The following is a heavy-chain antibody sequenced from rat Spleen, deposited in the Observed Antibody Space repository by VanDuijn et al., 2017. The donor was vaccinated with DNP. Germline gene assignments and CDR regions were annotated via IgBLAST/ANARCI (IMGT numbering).Heavy chain of an antibody. CDR3: ATGGAGIWFAY. D-gene: IGHD4-2*01. Sequence: EVQLQESGPGLVKPSQSLSLTCSVTNYSITSNYWAWIRKFPGNKMEWIGYINYSGRTSYNPSLKSRISITRDTSKNQFFLQLNSVTTEDTATYYCATGGAGIWFAYWGQGTLVTVSS. CDR1: NYSITSNY. CDR2: INYSGRT. V-gene: IGHV3-1*01. J-gene: IGHJ3*01.